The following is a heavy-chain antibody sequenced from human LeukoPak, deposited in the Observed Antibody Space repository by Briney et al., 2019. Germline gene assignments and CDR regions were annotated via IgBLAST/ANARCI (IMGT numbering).Heavy chain of an antibody. Sequence: GGSLRLSCAASGFTFSSYYMKWVRQAPGKGLEWVSSISGGSSNIYYADSVKGRFTISRDNSKNTLYLQMNSLRAEDTAVYYCAKDSPRLLGAFDIWGQGTMVTVSS. V-gene: IGHV3-21*04. CDR1: GFTFSSYY. J-gene: IGHJ3*02. D-gene: IGHD2-8*02. CDR3: AKDSPRLLGAFDI. CDR2: ISGGSSNI.